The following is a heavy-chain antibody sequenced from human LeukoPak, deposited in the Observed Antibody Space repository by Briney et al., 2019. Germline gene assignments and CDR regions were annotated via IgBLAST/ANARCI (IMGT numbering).Heavy chain of an antibody. CDR1: GYTFTSYY. CDR3: ASSAGSGGFVTAFDI. CDR2: INPSGGST. J-gene: IGHJ3*02. Sequence: ASVKVSCKASGYTFTSYYMHWVRQAPGQGLEWMGIINPSGGSTSYTQKFQGRVTMTRDTSTSTVYMELSSLRSEDTAVYYCASSAGSGGFVTAFDIWGQGTMVTVPS. V-gene: IGHV1-46*01. D-gene: IGHD2-15*01.